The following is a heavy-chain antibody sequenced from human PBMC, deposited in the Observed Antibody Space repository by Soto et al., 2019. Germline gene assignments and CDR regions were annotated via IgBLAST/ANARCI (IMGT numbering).Heavy chain of an antibody. V-gene: IGHV3-23*01. CDR2: ISGSGGST. CDR1: GFTFSSYA. D-gene: IGHD3-3*01. J-gene: IGHJ6*02. Sequence: GGSLRLSCAASGFTFSSYAMSWVRQAPGKGLEWVSAISGSGGSTYYADSVKGRFTISRDNSKNTLYLQMNSLRAEDTAVYYCAGSYYDFWSGYENLYGMDVWGQGTTVTVSS. CDR3: AGSYYDFWSGYENLYGMDV.